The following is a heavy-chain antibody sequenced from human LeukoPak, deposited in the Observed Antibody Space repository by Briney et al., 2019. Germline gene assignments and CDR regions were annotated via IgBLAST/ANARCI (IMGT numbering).Heavy chain of an antibody. V-gene: IGHV4-31*03. CDR2: IYYSGST. Sequence: TLSLTCTVSGGSISSGGYYWRWIRQHPGKGLEWIGYIYYSGSTYYHPSLKSRVTISVDTSKNQFSLKLSSVTAADTAVYYCARASWRGAFDIWGQGTMVTVSS. CDR1: GGSISSGGYY. J-gene: IGHJ3*02. CDR3: ARASWRGAFDI. D-gene: IGHD3-3*01.